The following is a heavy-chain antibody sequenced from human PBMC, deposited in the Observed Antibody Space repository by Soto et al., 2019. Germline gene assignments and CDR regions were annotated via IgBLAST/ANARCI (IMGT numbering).Heavy chain of an antibody. Sequence: QVQLQQWGAGLLKPLETLSLTCAVYGGCFSGYYWSWIRQPPGKGLEWIGEINHSGSSNYNPSLKGGVTISVDTSKNQFSLKLSSVTAADTAVYYCARLGAVAGTSWFGHWGQGTLVTVSS. V-gene: IGHV4-34*01. CDR1: GGCFSGYY. CDR2: INHSGSS. J-gene: IGHJ5*02. D-gene: IGHD6-19*01. CDR3: ARLGAVAGTSWFGH.